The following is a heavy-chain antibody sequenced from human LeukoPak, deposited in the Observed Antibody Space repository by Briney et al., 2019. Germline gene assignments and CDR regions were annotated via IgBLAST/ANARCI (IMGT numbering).Heavy chain of an antibody. V-gene: IGHV3-23*01. Sequence: GGSLRLSCAASGFTFSSYAMSWVRQAPGKGLEWVSAISGSGGSTYYADSVKGRFTISRDNSKNTLYLQMNSLRAEDTAVYYCAKGVRVTRYSSGWSNWGQGTLVTVSS. D-gene: IGHD6-13*01. CDR3: AKGVRVTRYSSGWSN. J-gene: IGHJ4*02. CDR2: ISGSGGST. CDR1: GFTFSSYA.